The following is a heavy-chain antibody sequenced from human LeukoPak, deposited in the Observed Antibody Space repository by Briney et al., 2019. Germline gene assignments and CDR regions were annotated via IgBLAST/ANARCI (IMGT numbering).Heavy chain of an antibody. V-gene: IGHV4-59*08. CDR1: GGSISSYY. CDR3: ARSSRSWSTFDN. D-gene: IGHD2-2*01. Sequence: PSETLSLTCTVSGGSISSYYWSWIRQPPGKELEWIGYIYYSGSTNYNPSLKSRVTISVDTSKNQFSLRLSSVTAADTAVYYCARSSRSWSTFDNWGQGTLVTVSS. CDR2: IYYSGST. J-gene: IGHJ4*02.